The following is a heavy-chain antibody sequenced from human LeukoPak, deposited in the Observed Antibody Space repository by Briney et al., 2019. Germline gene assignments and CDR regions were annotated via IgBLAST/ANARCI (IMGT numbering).Heavy chain of an antibody. CDR1: GGSISSGDYY. V-gene: IGHV4-30-4*08. CDR3: ARRGYYYDSSGLTGYYMDV. D-gene: IGHD3-22*01. CDR2: IYYSGST. Sequence: SQTLSLTCTVSGGSISSGDYYWSWIRQPPGKGLEWIGYIYYSGSTYYNPSLKSRVTISVDTSKNQFSLKLSSVTASDTAVYYCARRGYYYDSSGLTGYYMDVWGKGTTVTVSS. J-gene: IGHJ6*03.